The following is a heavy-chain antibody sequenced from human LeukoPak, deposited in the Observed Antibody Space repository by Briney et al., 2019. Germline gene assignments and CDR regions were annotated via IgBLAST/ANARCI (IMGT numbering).Heavy chain of an antibody. Sequence: PGGSLRFSSAASGLTFSGSGIHWVRQASGKGLEWLGRIGRQGDSDATRYAASLKGKFTISRVDSRNTAYLQMNSLKTEDTAVYYCAGDYNFLTGLNYWGQGTLVTVSS. CDR2: IGRQGDSDAT. CDR3: AGDYNFLTGLNY. J-gene: IGHJ4*02. V-gene: IGHV3-73*01. CDR1: GLTFSGSG. D-gene: IGHD3-9*01.